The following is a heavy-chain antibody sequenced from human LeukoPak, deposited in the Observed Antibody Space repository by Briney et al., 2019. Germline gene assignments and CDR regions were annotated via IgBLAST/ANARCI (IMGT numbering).Heavy chain of an antibody. D-gene: IGHD3-22*01. CDR2: IYTSGST. CDR3: ARDGPHYYDSSGSYGGSAFGDQHAFDI. V-gene: IGHV4-4*07. CDR1: GGSISSYY. J-gene: IGHJ3*02. Sequence: PSETLSLTCTVSGGSISSYYWSWIRQPAGKGLEWIGRIYTSGSTNYNPSLKSRVTMSVDTSKNQFSLKLSSVTAADTAVYYCARDGPHYYDSSGSYGGSAFGDQHAFDIWGQGTMVTVSS.